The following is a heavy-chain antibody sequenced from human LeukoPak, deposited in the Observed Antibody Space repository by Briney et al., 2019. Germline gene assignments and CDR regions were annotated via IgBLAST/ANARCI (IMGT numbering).Heavy chain of an antibody. J-gene: IGHJ2*01. D-gene: IGHD6-19*01. CDR2: IRSKANSYAT. Sequence: GGSLRLSCAASGFTFSGSAMHWVRQASGKGLEWVGRIRSKANSYATAYAASVKGRFTISRDDSKNTAYLQMNSLKTEDTAVYYCALAPGYSSGWSDWYFDLWGRGTLVTVSS. CDR1: GFTFSGSA. CDR3: ALAPGYSSGWSDWYFDL. V-gene: IGHV3-73*01.